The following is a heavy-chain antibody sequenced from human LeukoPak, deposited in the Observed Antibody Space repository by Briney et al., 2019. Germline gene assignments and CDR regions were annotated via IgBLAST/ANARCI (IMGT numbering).Heavy chain of an antibody. D-gene: IGHD6-19*01. V-gene: IGHV3-30-3*01. J-gene: IGHJ4*02. Sequence: HPGGSLRLSCAASGFTFSSYAMHWVRQAPGKGLEWVAVISYDGSNKYYADSVKGRFTISRDNSKNTLHLQMNSLRAEDTAVYYCARGQAVAGTGLDYWGQGTLVTVSS. CDR3: ARGQAVAGTGLDY. CDR2: ISYDGSNK. CDR1: GFTFSSYA.